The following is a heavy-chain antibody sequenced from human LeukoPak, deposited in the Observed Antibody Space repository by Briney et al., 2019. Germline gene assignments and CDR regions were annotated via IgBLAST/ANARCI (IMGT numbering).Heavy chain of an antibody. V-gene: IGHV3-48*01. CDR3: ARDRIKSGSYYFDY. J-gene: IGHJ4*02. CDR1: AFTFSYYS. CDR2: ISGRSSTI. Sequence: GGSLRLSCAASAFTFSYYSMNWVRQAPGKGLEWVSYISGRSSTIYYADSVKGRFTISRDNAKNSMYLQMNSLRAEDTAVYYCARDRIKSGSYYFDYWGQGTLVTVSS. D-gene: IGHD1-26*01.